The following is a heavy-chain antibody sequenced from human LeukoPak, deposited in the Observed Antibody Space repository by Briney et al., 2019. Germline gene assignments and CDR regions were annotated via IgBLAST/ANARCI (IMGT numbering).Heavy chain of an antibody. CDR2: INHSGST. D-gene: IGHD2-15*01. Sequence: SETLSLTCAVYGGSFSGYDWSWIRQPPGKGLEWIGEINHSGSTNYSPSLKSRVTIPVDTSKNHFSLKVRSVTAADTAVYYCARGHGGLGGMDVWGQGTTVTVSS. CDR1: GGSFSGYD. J-gene: IGHJ6*02. CDR3: ARGHGGLGGMDV. V-gene: IGHV4-34*01.